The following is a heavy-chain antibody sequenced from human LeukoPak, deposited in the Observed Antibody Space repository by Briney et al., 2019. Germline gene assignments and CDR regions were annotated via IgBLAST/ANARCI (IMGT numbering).Heavy chain of an antibody. CDR1: GFTFSSYW. Sequence: GGSLRLSCAASGFTFSSYWMTWVRQAPGKGLEWVANIKKDGSEKYYVDSVKGRFTISRDNAKTSLYLQMNSLRAEDTAVYYCARDLSGVTGYTYGRGIDYWGQGTLVTVSS. D-gene: IGHD5-18*01. CDR2: IKKDGSEK. J-gene: IGHJ4*02. CDR3: ARDLSGVTGYTYGRGIDY. V-gene: IGHV3-7*01.